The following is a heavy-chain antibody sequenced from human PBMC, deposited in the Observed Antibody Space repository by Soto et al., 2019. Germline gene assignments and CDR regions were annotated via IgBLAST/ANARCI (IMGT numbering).Heavy chain of an antibody. Sequence: PSETLSLTCTVSGGSISSSSYYWGWIRQPPGKGLEWIGSIYYSGSTYYNPSLKSRVTISVDTSKNQFSLKLSSVTAADTAVYYCPRHAPYDFWRGYGMDFWGQGTTVTVSS. V-gene: IGHV4-39*01. D-gene: IGHD3-3*01. CDR1: GGSISSSSYY. CDR2: IYYSGST. CDR3: PRHAPYDFWRGYGMDF. J-gene: IGHJ6*02.